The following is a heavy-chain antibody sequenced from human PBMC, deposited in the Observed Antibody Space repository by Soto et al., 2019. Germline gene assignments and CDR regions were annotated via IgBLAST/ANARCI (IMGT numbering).Heavy chain of an antibody. V-gene: IGHV3-21*02. CDR1: GFIFTSYT. CDR2: ISSSSTNI. CDR3: ARGPLYYLDY. J-gene: IGHJ4*02. Sequence: EVQLVESGGGLVKPGGSLRLSCAASGFIFTSYTMNWVRRAPGKGLEWVSSISSSSTNIHYADSVKGRFTISRDNAKKSLYLPMNSLRAEDTAVCSCARGPLYYLDYWGQGTLVTVSS.